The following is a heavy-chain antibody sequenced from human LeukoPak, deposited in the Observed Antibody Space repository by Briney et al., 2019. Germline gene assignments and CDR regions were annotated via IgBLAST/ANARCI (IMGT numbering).Heavy chain of an antibody. V-gene: IGHV3-30*02. J-gene: IGHJ4*02. CDR2: IRYDGIGR. D-gene: IGHD5-12*01. CDR3: AKEPGSTGAYDT. Sequence: GGSLRLSCAASGFTFSDCSMHWVRLAPGKGLEWVAFIRYDGIGRSYADSVKGRFTVSRDNSKNTLFLQMNSLRTEDAAVYYCAKEPGSTGAYDTWGQGTLVTVSS. CDR1: GFTFSDCS.